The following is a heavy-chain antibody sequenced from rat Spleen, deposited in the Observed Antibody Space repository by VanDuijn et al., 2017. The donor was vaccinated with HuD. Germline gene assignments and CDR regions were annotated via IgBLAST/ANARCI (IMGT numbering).Heavy chain of an antibody. J-gene: IGHJ1*01. D-gene: IGHD1-9*01. V-gene: IGHV5-22*01. CDR3: ARRGTTGIPTYWYFDF. Sequence: EVQLVESGGGLVQPGRSLKLSCAASGFTFSDYYMAWVRQAPKKGLECVASINHEGSSTYYGDSVKGRFTISRDNAKNTQYLQMDSLRSEDTATYYCARRGTTGIPTYWYFDFWGPGTMVTVSS. CDR1: GFTFSDYY. CDR2: INHEGSST.